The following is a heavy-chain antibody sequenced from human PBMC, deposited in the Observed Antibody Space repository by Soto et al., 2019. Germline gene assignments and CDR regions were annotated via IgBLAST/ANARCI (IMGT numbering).Heavy chain of an antibody. Sequence: QAQLVESGGGVVQPGRSLRRSCAASGFAFSRYGMHWVRQAPGTGLEWVAVISYDGSLQHYADSVKGRFTISSDNSKNLVLLQMSSLRAEATAVYYCVSDRGYGHASVPYSWGQGTLVSVSS. CDR1: GFAFSRYG. CDR3: VSDRGYGHASVPYS. CDR2: ISYDGSLQ. J-gene: IGHJ4*02. V-gene: IGHV3-30*03. D-gene: IGHD5-18*01.